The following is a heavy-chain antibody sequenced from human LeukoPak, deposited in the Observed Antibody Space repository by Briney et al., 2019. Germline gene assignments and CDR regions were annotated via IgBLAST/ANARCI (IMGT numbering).Heavy chain of an antibody. D-gene: IGHD2-8*01. V-gene: IGHV4-59*01. CDR3: AREGQYAFDY. J-gene: IGHJ4*02. CDR2: ISYSGST. Sequence: SETLSLTCTVSGGSISGYYWSWIRQPPGKGLEWIGDISYSGSTHYNPSLKSRVTISVDTSKNQFSLKLSSVTAADTAVYYCAREGQYAFDYWGQGTLVTVSS. CDR1: GGSISGYY.